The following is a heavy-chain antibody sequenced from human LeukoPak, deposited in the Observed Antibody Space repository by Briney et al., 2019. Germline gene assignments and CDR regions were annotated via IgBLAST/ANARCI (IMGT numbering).Heavy chain of an antibody. CDR1: GGTFSSYA. CDR3: ARDRSSGSYFDY. Sequence: ASVKVSCKASGGTFSSYAISWVRQAPGQGLEWMGRIIPIFGIANYAQKFQGRVTITADKSTSTAYMELSSLRSEDTAVYYCARDRSSGSYFDYWGQGTLVTVST. CDR2: IIPIFGIA. D-gene: IGHD3-22*01. J-gene: IGHJ4*02. V-gene: IGHV1-69*04.